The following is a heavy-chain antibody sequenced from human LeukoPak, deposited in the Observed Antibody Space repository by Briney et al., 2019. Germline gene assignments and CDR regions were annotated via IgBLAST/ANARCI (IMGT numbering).Heavy chain of an antibody. CDR1: GFTFSSYG. CDR2: ISYDGSNK. Sequence: GGSLRLSCAASGFTFSSYGMHWVRQAPGKGLEWVAVISYDGSNKYYADSVKGRFTISRDNSKNTLYLQMNSLRAEDTAVYYCAKDHVSFGETDHSMDVCGKKTTVTISS. V-gene: IGHV3-30*18. D-gene: IGHD3-10*01. CDR3: AKDHVSFGETDHSMDV. J-gene: IGHJ6*03.